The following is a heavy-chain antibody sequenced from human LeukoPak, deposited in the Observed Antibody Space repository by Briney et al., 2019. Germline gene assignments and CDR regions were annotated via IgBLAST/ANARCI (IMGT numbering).Heavy chain of an antibody. Sequence: GGSLRLSCAASGFTSSSYGMHWVRQAPGKGLEWVAVISYDGSNKYYADSVKGRFTISRDNSKNTLYLQMNSLRAEDTAVYYCAKDYSSGWYNYYYYGMDVWGQGTTVTVSS. D-gene: IGHD6-19*01. CDR3: AKDYSSGWYNYYYYGMDV. V-gene: IGHV3-30*18. J-gene: IGHJ6*02. CDR2: ISYDGSNK. CDR1: GFTSSSYG.